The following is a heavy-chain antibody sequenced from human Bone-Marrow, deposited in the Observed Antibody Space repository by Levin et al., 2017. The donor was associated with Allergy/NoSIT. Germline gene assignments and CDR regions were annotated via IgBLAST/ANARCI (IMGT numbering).Heavy chain of an antibody. Sequence: GGSLRLSCAASGFTFDDYAMHWVRQAPGKGLEWVSGISWNSGSIGYADSVKGRFTISRDNAKNSLYLQMNSLRVEDTALYYCAKIYGSGSPTGSYYGMDVWGQGTTVTVSS. D-gene: IGHD3-10*01. CDR2: ISWNSGSI. J-gene: IGHJ6*02. CDR1: GFTFDDYA. CDR3: AKIYGSGSPTGSYYGMDV. V-gene: IGHV3-9*01.